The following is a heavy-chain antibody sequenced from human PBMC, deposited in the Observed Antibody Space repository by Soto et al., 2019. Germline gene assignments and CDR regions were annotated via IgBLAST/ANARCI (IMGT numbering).Heavy chain of an antibody. V-gene: IGHV4-59*01. D-gene: IGHD1-1*01. J-gene: IGHJ4*02. CDR3: VRGTWNGNYRYYFDY. CDR2: IYYSGST. Sequence: PSETLSLTCTVSGGSISSYYWSWIRQPPGKGLEWIGYIYYSGSTNYNPSLKSRVTISVDTSKNQFSLKLSSVTAADTAVYYCVRGTWNGNYRYYFDYWGRGTLVTVSS. CDR1: GGSISSYY.